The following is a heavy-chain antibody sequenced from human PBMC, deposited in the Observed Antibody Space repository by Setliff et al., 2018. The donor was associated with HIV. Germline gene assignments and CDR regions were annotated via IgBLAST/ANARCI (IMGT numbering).Heavy chain of an antibody. CDR2: IRYDESDK. CDR1: GFTFSNSG. V-gene: IGHV3-30*02. D-gene: IGHD6-13*01. CDR3: AKNLFSSRWSPLDS. Sequence: GESLKISCAASGFTFSNSGMHWVRQAPGKGLVWVTFIRYDESDKDYADSVKGRFTISRDNSKNTLYLQMNRLRSGDTAVYYCAKNLFSSRWSPLDSWGQGTMVTVSS. J-gene: IGHJ4*02.